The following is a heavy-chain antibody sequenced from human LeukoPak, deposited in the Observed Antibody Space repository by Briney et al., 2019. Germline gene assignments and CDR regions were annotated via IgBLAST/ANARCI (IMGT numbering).Heavy chain of an antibody. V-gene: IGHV3-48*03. J-gene: IGHJ3*02. CDR2: ISSSGSTI. D-gene: IGHD4-11*01. CDR3: ARAVRANDAFDI. CDR1: GFTFSSYE. Sequence: GGSLRLSCAASGFTFSSYEMNWVRQAQGKGLEGVSYISSSGSTIYYADSVKGRFTISRDNAKNSLYLQMNSLRAEDTAVYYCARAVRANDAFDIWGQGTMVTVSS.